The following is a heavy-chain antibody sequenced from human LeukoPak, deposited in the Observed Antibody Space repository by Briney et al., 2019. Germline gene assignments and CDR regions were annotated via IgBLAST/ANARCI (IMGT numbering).Heavy chain of an antibody. D-gene: IGHD5-24*01. V-gene: IGHV3-33*01. Sequence: GGSLRLSCAASGFTFSSYGMHWVRQAPGKGLEWVAVIWYDGSNKYYTDSVKGRFTISRDNSKNTLDLQMNSLRAEDTAVYYCARDRMALFDCWGQGTLVTVSS. CDR3: ARDRMALFDC. CDR1: GFTFSSYG. J-gene: IGHJ4*02. CDR2: IWYDGSNK.